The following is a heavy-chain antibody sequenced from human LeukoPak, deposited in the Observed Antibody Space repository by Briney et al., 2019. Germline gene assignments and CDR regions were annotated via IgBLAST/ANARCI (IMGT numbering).Heavy chain of an antibody. J-gene: IGHJ4*02. CDR3: ARGVLAVAGTRRYFDY. Sequence: ASVKVSCKASGYTYTSYGISWVRQAPGQGLEWMGWISAYNCNTNYAQKLQGRLTMTTDTSTSTAYVELRSLRSDDTAVYYCARGVLAVAGTRRYFDYWGQGTLVTVSS. CDR1: GYTYTSYG. V-gene: IGHV1-18*01. CDR2: ISAYNCNT. D-gene: IGHD6-19*01.